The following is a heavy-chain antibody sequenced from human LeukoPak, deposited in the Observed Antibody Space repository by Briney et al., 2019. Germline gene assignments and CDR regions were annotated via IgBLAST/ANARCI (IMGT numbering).Heavy chain of an antibody. J-gene: IGHJ4*02. CDR2: INWNCGSK. D-gene: IGHD5-18*01. CDR3: ARAYSYGYLDYFDY. Sequence: GGSLRLSCAGSGFNFAVYGIRWVRQAPGKGREWVFGINWNCGSKKYADSVKGRFSISRDNAENSLFLQMNILRDEDTALYYCARAYSYGYLDYFDYWGQGTLVTVSS. CDR1: GFNFAVYG. V-gene: IGHV3-20*04.